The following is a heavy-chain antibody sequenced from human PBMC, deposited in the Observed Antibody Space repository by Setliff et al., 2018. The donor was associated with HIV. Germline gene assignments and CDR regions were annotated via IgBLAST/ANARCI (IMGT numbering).Heavy chain of an antibody. CDR1: GGSINNYH. CDR2: VYYVGDT. V-gene: IGHV4-59*01. Sequence: LSITCTVSGGSINNYHWSWVRQSPGKVLEWIAYVYYVGDTNYNPSLKSRVTVSVDTSKNQFSLKLPSVASADTAVYSCARVSSGTYYSEFYYYMDVWGKGTTVTVSS. D-gene: IGHD1-26*01. J-gene: IGHJ6*03. CDR3: ARVSSGTYYSEFYYYMDV.